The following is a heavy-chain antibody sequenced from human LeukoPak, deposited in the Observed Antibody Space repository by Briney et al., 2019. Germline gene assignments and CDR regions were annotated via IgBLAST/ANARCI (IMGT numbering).Heavy chain of an antibody. CDR3: ARSPKRLYGDYAMPTVYFDY. Sequence: ASVKVSCKASGGTFSSYAISWVRQAPGQGLEWMGGIIPIFGTANYAQKFQGRVTITADESTSTAYMELSSLRSEDTAVYYCARSPKRLYGDYAMPTVYFDYWGQGTLVTVSS. CDR1: GGTFSSYA. V-gene: IGHV1-69*13. J-gene: IGHJ4*02. CDR2: IIPIFGTA. D-gene: IGHD4-17*01.